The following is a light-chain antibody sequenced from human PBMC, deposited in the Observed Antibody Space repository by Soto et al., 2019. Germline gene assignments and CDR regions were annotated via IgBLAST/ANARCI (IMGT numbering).Light chain of an antibody. Sequence: IQMTQSPSSVSSSVGDTVTITCRASQYISKWIAWYQQKPGRAPKLLIHTASTIQREVPSRFSVSGSGTDFTLTISSLQPEDFATYYCQEAYSFPVTFGLGTRLEI. CDR1: QYISKW. CDR2: TAS. CDR3: QEAYSFPVT. J-gene: IGKJ5*01. V-gene: IGKV1-12*01.